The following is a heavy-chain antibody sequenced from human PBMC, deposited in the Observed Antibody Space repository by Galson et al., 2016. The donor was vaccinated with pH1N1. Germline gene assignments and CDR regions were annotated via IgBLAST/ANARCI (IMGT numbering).Heavy chain of an antibody. CDR3: ARGAVMNAFAD. CDR1: GYTFTSFG. D-gene: IGHD3-16*01. V-gene: IGHV1-18*01. J-gene: IGHJ3*01. CDR2: INAHNGHT. Sequence: SVKVSCKASGYTFTSFGITWVRQAPGQDLEWMGWINAHNGHTDYAQRLQGRVAMTTDTSTSTAYMELRSLRSDDTAVYFCARGAVMNAFADWGLGTMVTVSS.